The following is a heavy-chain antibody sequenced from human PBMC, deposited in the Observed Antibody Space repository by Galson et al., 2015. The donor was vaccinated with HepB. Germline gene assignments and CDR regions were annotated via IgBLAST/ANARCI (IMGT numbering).Heavy chain of an antibody. CDR3: ARVGFGEDSSGYYHSLFDY. CDR1: GGSISSSNW. CDR2: IYHSGST. D-gene: IGHD3-22*01. Sequence: TLSLTCAVSGGSISSSNWWSWVRQPPGKGLEWIGEIYHSGSTNYNPSLKSRVTISVDKSKNQFSLKLSSVTAADTAVYYCARVGFGEDSSGYYHSLFDYWGQGTLVTVSS. V-gene: IGHV4-4*02. J-gene: IGHJ4*02.